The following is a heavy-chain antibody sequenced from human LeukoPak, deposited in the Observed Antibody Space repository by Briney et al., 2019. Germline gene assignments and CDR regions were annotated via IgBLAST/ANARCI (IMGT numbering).Heavy chain of an antibody. CDR2: IFHSGNT. V-gene: IGHV4-30-2*01. D-gene: IGHD2/OR15-2a*01. Sequence: SETLSLTCTVSGGSIISGAYSWSWIRQPPGKGLEWVGNIFHSGNTYYNPSLKSRVSISVDTSKNQFSLRLTSVTAADTGTYYCATFAYSTYGFDYWGQGILVTVSS. CDR1: GGSIISGAYS. CDR3: ATFAYSTYGFDY. J-gene: IGHJ4*02.